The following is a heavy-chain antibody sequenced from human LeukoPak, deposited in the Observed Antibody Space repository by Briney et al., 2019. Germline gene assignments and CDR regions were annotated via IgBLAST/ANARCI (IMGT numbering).Heavy chain of an antibody. CDR2: IYYSGST. CDR3: ARPGLPTYGMDV. J-gene: IGHJ6*02. V-gene: IGHV4-31*03. CDR1: GGSISSGGYY. D-gene: IGHD4-11*01. Sequence: SETLSLTCTVSGGSISSGGYYWSWIRQHPGQGLEWIGYIYYSGSTYYNPSLRSRVTISVDTSKNQFSLKLSSVTAADTAVYYCARPGLPTYGMDVWGQGTTVTVSS.